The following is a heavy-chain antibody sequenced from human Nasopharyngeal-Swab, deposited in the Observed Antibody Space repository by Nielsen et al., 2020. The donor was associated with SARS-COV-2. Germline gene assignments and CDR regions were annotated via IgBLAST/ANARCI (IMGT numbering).Heavy chain of an antibody. CDR1: GFTFSSYS. Sequence: GESLKISCAASGFTFSSYSMSWIRQAPGKGLEWVSYVSSSSSYTNYADSVKGRFTISRDNAKNSLYLQMNSLRAEDTAVYYCARVARYEEDYWGQGTLVTVSS. CDR3: ARVARYEEDY. V-gene: IGHV3-21*05. CDR2: VSSSSSYT. J-gene: IGHJ4*02. D-gene: IGHD1-14*01.